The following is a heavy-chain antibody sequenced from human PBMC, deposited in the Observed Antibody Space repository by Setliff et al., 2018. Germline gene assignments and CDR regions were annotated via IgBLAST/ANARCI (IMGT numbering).Heavy chain of an antibody. CDR3: ARAAKYDSSGYYGFWFDP. CDR2: IHYSGNT. D-gene: IGHD3-22*01. V-gene: IGHV4-59*01. J-gene: IGHJ5*02. CDR1: GGSINRDY. Sequence: NPSETLSLTCSVSGGSINRDYWNWIRQPPGKGLEWIGYIHYSGNTNYNPSLKSRVTISVDTSKNQFSLRLSSVTAADTAVYYCARAAKYDSSGYYGFWFDPWGQGKLVTVSS.